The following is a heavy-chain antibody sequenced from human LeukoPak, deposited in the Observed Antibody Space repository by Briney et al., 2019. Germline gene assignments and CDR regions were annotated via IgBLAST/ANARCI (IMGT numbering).Heavy chain of an antibody. J-gene: IGHJ4*02. CDR1: GITFSTYA. V-gene: IGHV3-23*01. D-gene: IGHD3-10*01. CDR2: ISGSAAST. Sequence: GGSLRLSCAASGITFSTYAMNWVRQAPGKGLEWVSVISGSAASTSYADSVKGRFTISRDNSKNTLYLQMNSLRAEDTAVYYCANWLFGYFDYWGQGTLVTVSS. CDR3: ANWLFGYFDY.